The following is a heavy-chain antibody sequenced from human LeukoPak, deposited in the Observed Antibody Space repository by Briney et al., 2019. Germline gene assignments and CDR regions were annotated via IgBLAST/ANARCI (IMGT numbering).Heavy chain of an antibody. V-gene: IGHV3-15*01. CDR3: TTDFQFDSSGYYSDY. CDR1: GFTFSNAW. CDR2: IKSKTDGGTT. J-gene: IGHJ4*02. Sequence: AGGSLRLSCAASGFTFSNAWMSWVRQAPGKGLEWVGRIKSKTDGGTTDYAAPVKGRFTISRDDSKTTLYLQMNSLKTEDTAVYYCTTDFQFDSSGYYSDYWGQGTLVTVSS. D-gene: IGHD3-22*01.